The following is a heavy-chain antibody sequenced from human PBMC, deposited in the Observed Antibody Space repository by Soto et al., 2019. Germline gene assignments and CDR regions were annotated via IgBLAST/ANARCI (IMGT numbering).Heavy chain of an antibody. CDR2: IIPIFGTA. D-gene: IGHD5-18*01. CDR1: GGTFSSYA. Sequence: SVKVSWKASGGTFSSYAISWVRQAPGQGLEWMGGIIPIFGTANYAQKFQGRVTITADESTSTAYMELSSLRSEDTAVYYCAREGENLGRIQLWLYQFDYWGQGTLVTVSS. J-gene: IGHJ4*02. CDR3: AREGENLGRIQLWLYQFDY. V-gene: IGHV1-69*13.